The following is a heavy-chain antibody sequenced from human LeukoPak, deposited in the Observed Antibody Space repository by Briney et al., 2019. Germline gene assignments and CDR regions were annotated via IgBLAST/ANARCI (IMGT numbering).Heavy chain of an antibody. D-gene: IGHD3-22*01. Sequence: SVKVSCKASGGTFSSYALSWVRQAPGQGLEWMGGIIPIFGTKNYAQTFQGRVTITADESTSTAYMELSSLRSEDTAVYYCARRRSYYDSSGYTFDIWGQGTMVTVSA. J-gene: IGHJ3*02. CDR1: GGTFSSYA. CDR3: ARRRSYYDSSGYTFDI. CDR2: IIPIFGTK. V-gene: IGHV1-69*13.